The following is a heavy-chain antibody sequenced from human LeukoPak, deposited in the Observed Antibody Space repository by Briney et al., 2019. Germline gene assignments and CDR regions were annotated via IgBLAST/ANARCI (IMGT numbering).Heavy chain of an antibody. D-gene: IGHD2-21*01. CDR1: GGSISSSNW. CDR2: IYYSGST. J-gene: IGHJ4*02. CDR3: ARGYSVDY. Sequence: PSGTLSLTCAVSGGSISSSNWWSWVRQPPGKGLEWIGSIYYSGSTYYNPSLKSRVTISVDTSKNQFSLKLSSVTAADTAVYYCARGYSVDYWGQGSLVTVSS. V-gene: IGHV4-4*02.